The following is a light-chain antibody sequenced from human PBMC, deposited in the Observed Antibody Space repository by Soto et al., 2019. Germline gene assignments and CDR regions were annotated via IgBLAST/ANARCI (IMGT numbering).Light chain of an antibody. CDR1: STDVGRYHY. Sequence: QSALTQPASVSGSPGQSITISCTGTSTDVGRYHYVSWYQQHPGKAPKLMVYDVSNRPSWVSNRFSGSKSGITASLTISGLQAEDEADYYCTSYTSGSTYVFGTGTKLTVL. V-gene: IGLV2-14*01. CDR3: TSYTSGSTYV. J-gene: IGLJ1*01. CDR2: DVS.